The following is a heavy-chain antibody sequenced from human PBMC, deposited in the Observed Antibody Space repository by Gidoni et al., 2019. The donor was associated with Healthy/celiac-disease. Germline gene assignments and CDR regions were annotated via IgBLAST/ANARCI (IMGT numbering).Heavy chain of an antibody. CDR3: TTDQDTAMVYYYGMDV. D-gene: IGHD5-18*01. CDR1: GFTFRNAW. V-gene: IGHV3-15*01. CDR2: IKSKTDGGTT. Sequence: EVQLVESGGGLVKPGGSLRLSCAASGFTFRNAWMSWVRQAPGKGLEWVGRIKSKTDGGTTDYAAPVKGRFTISRDDSKNTLYLQMNSLKTEDTAVYYCTTDQDTAMVYYYGMDVWGQGTTVTVSS. J-gene: IGHJ6*02.